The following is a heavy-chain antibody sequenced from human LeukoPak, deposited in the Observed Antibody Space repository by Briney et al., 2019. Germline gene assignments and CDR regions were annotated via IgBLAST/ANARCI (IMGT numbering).Heavy chain of an antibody. V-gene: IGHV4-61*02. CDR1: GGSISSGSYY. D-gene: IGHD2-2*01. CDR2: IYTSGST. CDR3: ARDQEHCSGTSCYPYWYDS. J-gene: IGHJ5*01. Sequence: SSQTLSLTCTVSGGSISSGSYYWSWIRQPAGKGLEWIGRIYTSGSTNYNPSLKSRVTISVDTSKNQFSLKLSSVTAADTAVYFCARDQEHCSGTSCYPYWYDSWGQGTLVTVSS.